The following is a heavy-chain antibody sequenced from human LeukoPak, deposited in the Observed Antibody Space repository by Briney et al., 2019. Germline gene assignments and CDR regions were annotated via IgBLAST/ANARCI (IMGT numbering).Heavy chain of an antibody. CDR1: GFTFSDYY. D-gene: IGHD3-10*01. V-gene: IGHV3-11*04. J-gene: IGHJ4*02. Sequence: GGSLRLSCAASGFTFSDYYISWIRQSPGKGLEWVSYITGSGATTDYADSVKGRFTVSRDNAKNSLYLQMNSLRAEDTAVYYCAREMVRGVIPLDYWGQGTLVTVSS. CDR3: AREMVRGVIPLDY. CDR2: ITGSGATT.